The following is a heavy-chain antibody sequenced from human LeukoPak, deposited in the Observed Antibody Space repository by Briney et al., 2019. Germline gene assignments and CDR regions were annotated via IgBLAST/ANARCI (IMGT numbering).Heavy chain of an antibody. J-gene: IGHJ3*02. D-gene: IGHD3-22*01. CDR2: IYPGDSDT. CDR1: GYSFTSYW. CDR3: ARARLTMISAIRDAFDI. Sequence: GESLKISCKGSGYSFTSYWIGWVRQMPGKGLEWMGIIYPGDSDTRYSPSFQGQVTISADKSISTAYLQWSSLKASDTAMYYCARARLTMISAIRDAFDIWGQGTMVTVSS. V-gene: IGHV5-51*01.